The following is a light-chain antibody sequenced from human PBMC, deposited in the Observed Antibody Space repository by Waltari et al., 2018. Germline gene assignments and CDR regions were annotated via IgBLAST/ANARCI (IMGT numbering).Light chain of an antibody. CDR1: QSVSSNY. CDR2: GAS. J-gene: IGKJ2*03. V-gene: IGKV3-20*01. Sequence: EIVLTQSPGTLSLYPGERATLSCRASQSVSSNYLAWYQRKPSQAPRLLIYGASSRATGIPDRFSGSGSGTDFTLTISRLEPEDFAVFYCQQYGDMYSFGQGTRLEIK. CDR3: QQYGDMYS.